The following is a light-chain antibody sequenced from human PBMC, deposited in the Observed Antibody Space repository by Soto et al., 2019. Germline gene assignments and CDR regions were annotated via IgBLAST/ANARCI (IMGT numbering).Light chain of an antibody. CDR1: STNIGSDT. Sequence: QSVLTQPPSASGTPGQRVTISCSGSSTNIGSDTVNWYQQVPGTAPKLLIYGNNQRPSGVPDRFSGSKSGTSASLAITRLQAEDEADYYCQSYDISLHNYVFGTGTKVTVL. CDR3: QSYDISLHNYV. CDR2: GNN. J-gene: IGLJ1*01. V-gene: IGLV1-44*01.